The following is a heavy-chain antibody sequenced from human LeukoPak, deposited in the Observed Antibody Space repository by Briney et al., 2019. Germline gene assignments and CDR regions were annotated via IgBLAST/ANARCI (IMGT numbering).Heavy chain of an antibody. CDR1: GSTFSSHT. CDR3: ARDQPSYCSSTSCPMHYYYMDV. CDR2: ISSSSSTI. V-gene: IGHV3-48*01. D-gene: IGHD2-2*01. Sequence: GGSLRLSCAASGSTFSSHTMNWVRQAPGKGLEWVSYISSSSSTIYYADSVKGRFTISRDNAKNSLYLQMNSLRAEDTAVYYCARDQPSYCSSTSCPMHYYYMDVWGKGTTVTVSS. J-gene: IGHJ6*03.